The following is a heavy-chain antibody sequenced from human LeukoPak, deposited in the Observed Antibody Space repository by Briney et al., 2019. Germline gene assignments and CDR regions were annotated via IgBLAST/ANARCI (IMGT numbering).Heavy chain of an antibody. CDR1: GFTVSSNY. CDR2: IYSGGST. CDR3: AKASGYYGSGDLDY. V-gene: IGHV3-53*01. Sequence: SGGSLRLSCAASGFTVSSNYMSWVRQAPGKGLEWVSVIYSGGSTYYADSVKGRFTISRDNSKNTLYLQMNSLRAEDTAVYYCAKASGYYGSGDLDYWGQGTLVTVSS. J-gene: IGHJ4*02. D-gene: IGHD3-10*01.